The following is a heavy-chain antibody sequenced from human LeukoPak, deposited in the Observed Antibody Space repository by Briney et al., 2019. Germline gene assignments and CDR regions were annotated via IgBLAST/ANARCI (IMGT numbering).Heavy chain of an antibody. Sequence: SETLSLTCTVSGGSISSYYWSWIRQPPGKGLEWIGYIYYSGSTNYNPSLKSRVTISVDTSKNQFSLELSSVTAADTAVYYCARERYDILTGYSTSYYYYMDVWGKGTTVTVSS. CDR3: ARERYDILTGYSTSYYYYMDV. J-gene: IGHJ6*03. D-gene: IGHD3-9*01. CDR1: GGSISSYY. V-gene: IGHV4-59*01. CDR2: IYYSGST.